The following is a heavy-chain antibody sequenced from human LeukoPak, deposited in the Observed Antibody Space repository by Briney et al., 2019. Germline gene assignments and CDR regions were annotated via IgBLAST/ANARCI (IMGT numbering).Heavy chain of an antibody. CDR2: ISGSGGST. V-gene: IGHV3-23*01. CDR3: AKSGGVVQGAFDI. Sequence: GGSLRLSCAASGFTFSSYAMSWVRQAPGKGLEWVSAISGSGGSTYYADSMKGRFTISRDNSKNTLYLQMNSLRAEDTAVYYCAKSGGVVQGAFDIWGQGTMVTVSS. CDR1: GFTFSSYA. D-gene: IGHD3-3*01. J-gene: IGHJ3*02.